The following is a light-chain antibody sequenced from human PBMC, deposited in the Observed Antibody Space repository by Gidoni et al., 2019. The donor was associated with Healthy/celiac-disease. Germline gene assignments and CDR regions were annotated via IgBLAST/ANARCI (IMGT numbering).Light chain of an antibody. CDR3: QQRSNWPPT. V-gene: IGKV3-11*01. CDR2: DAS. Sequence: EIVLTQSPATLSLSPGERATLPCRASQSVSNYLAWYQQKPGQAPRLLIYDASNRATGIPARFSGSGSGTDFTLTISSLEPEDFAVYYCQQRSNWPPTFGGGTKVDLK. J-gene: IGKJ4*01. CDR1: QSVSNY.